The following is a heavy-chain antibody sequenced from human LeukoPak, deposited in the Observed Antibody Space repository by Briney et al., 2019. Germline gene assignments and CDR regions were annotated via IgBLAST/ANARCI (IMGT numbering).Heavy chain of an antibody. J-gene: IGHJ4*02. CDR1: GFTFSDAW. CDR2: IKKIREGGTT. V-gene: IGHV3-15*01. CDR3: TTGYCSRTSCYYFDY. Sequence: GGSLRLSCVASGFTFSDAWVTWVRQAPGKGLECVGRIKKIREGGTTDDAAPVRGRFTMSRDDSRNTIYLQMNSLQTEDTAVYYCTTGYCSRTSCYYFDYWGQGTLVTVSS. D-gene: IGHD2-2*01.